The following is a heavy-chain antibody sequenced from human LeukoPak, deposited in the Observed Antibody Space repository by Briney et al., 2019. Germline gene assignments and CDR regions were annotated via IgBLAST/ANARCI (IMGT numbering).Heavy chain of an antibody. Sequence: ASVKVSCKASGYTFTSYGISWVRQAPGQGLEWMGWISAYNGNTNYAQKLQGRVTMTTDTSTSTAYMELRSLRSDDTAVYYCASESHYYDSSGYQGMDYWGQGTLVTVSS. D-gene: IGHD3-22*01. CDR2: ISAYNGNT. J-gene: IGHJ4*02. CDR3: ASESHYYDSSGYQGMDY. V-gene: IGHV1-18*01. CDR1: GYTFTSYG.